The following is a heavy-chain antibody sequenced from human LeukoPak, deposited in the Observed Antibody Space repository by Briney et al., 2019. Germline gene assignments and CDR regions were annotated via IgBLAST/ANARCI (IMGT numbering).Heavy chain of an antibody. CDR3: AKWGDFWTGLNNWYFEL. J-gene: IGHJ2*01. D-gene: IGHD3/OR15-3a*01. CDR1: GFTLDDYA. CDR2: ISWNSGNI. Sequence: GGSLRLSCAASGFTLDDYAMLWFRQAPGEGLEGVSGISWNSGNIGYADSVKGRFTISRNNSKNTHYLQMSSLTAEDTAVYYCAKWGDFWTGLNNWYFELWGRGTLVTVSS. V-gene: IGHV3-9*01.